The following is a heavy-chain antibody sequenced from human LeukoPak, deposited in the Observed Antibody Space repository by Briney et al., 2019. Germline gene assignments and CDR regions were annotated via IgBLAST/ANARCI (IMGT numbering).Heavy chain of an antibody. CDR2: MYYSGTT. CDR3: AGQVGARIRYYSTSGLDV. CDR1: GASVSSFY. Sequence: SETLSLTCTVSGASVSSFYWNWIRQPPGKGLEWIGSMYYSGTTNYDPSFKSRVTISLDTSKNEFSLRLKSLTAADTAVYYCAGQVGARIRYYSTSGLDVWGQGTTVAVSS. D-gene: IGHD1-26*01. V-gene: IGHV4-59*02. J-gene: IGHJ6*02.